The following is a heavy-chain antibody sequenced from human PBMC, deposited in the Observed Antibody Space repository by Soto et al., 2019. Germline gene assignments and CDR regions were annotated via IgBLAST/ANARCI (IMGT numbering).Heavy chain of an antibody. CDR2: ISSSGTT. D-gene: IGHD3-16*01. CDR1: GDSISSGNKY. Sequence: SETLSLTCTVSGDSISSGNKYWSWIRQAPGKGLEWIGYISSSGTTYYNPSLKSRLTMSLDTSQNQFSLRLASVTDADSAVYYCARVPSPFDYYYAMDVWGQGTTVTVSS. V-gene: IGHV4-30-4*01. CDR3: ARVPSPFDYYYAMDV. J-gene: IGHJ6*02.